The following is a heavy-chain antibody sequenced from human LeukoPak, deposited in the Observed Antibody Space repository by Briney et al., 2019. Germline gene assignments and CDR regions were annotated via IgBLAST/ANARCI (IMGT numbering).Heavy chain of an antibody. CDR1: GGTFSSYA. CDR2: IIPIFGTA. Sequence: ASVKVSCKASGGTFSSYAISWVRQAPGQGLEWMGGIIPIFGTANYAQKFQGRVTITADESTSTAYMELSSLRSEDTAVYYCARDLHIEYSSSSVDYWGQGTLVTVSS. CDR3: ARDLHIEYSSSSVDY. J-gene: IGHJ4*02. V-gene: IGHV1-69*13. D-gene: IGHD6-6*01.